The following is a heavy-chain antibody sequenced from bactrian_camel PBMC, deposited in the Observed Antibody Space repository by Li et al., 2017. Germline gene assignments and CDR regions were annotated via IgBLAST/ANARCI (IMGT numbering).Heavy chain of an antibody. J-gene: IGHJ4*01. D-gene: IGHD3*01. Sequence: VQLVESGGGTVQPGGSLRLSCVASGFTFSNSDMSWVRQAPGKGLEWVSAIKTDSSTAYYTDSVQGRFTISHDAAKNSVDLQMNSLKPDDTAVYYCAATGQMLSVAGCRTQGTQVTVS. CDR2: IKTDSSTA. CDR1: GFTFSNSD. V-gene: IGHV3S40*01.